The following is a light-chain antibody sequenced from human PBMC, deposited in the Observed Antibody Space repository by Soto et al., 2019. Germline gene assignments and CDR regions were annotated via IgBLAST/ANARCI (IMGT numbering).Light chain of an antibody. CDR1: SSDFVDYNH. CDR3: SSYAGSSSNSYV. J-gene: IGLJ1*01. Sequence: QSVLTHTPYASGSPGESVTISCTGTSSDFVDYNHFSWYQQHPGKAPKLMIYEVSKRPSGVPDRFSGSKSGNTASLTVSGLQAEDEADYYCSSYAGSSSNSYVFGTGTKVTVL. V-gene: IGLV2-8*01. CDR2: EVS.